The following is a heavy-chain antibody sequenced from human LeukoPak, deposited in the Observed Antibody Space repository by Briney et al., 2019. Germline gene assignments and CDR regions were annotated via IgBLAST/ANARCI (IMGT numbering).Heavy chain of an antibody. J-gene: IGHJ4*02. CDR3: ARGDATVTIDSGPGY. D-gene: IGHD4-17*01. CDR1: GYTFTGYY. Sequence: ASVKVSCKASGYTFTGYYMHWVRQAPGQGLEWMGWINPNSGGTNYAQKFQGRVTMTRDTSISTAYMELSRLRSDDTAVYYCARGDATVTIDSGPGYWGQGTLVTVSS. V-gene: IGHV1-2*02. CDR2: INPNSGGT.